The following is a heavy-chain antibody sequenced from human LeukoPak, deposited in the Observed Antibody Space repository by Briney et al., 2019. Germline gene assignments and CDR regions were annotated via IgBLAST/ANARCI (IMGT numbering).Heavy chain of an antibody. D-gene: IGHD6-6*01. J-gene: IGHJ4*02. CDR2: ISGSGGST. Sequence: SGGSLRLSCAASGFTFDDYAMHWVRQAPGKGLEWVSGISGSGGSTYYADSVKGRFTISRDNSKNTLYLQMNSLRAEDTAVYYCAAQSARPQYYFDYWGQGTLVTVSS. CDR3: AAQSARPQYYFDY. V-gene: IGHV3-23*01. CDR1: GFTFDDYA.